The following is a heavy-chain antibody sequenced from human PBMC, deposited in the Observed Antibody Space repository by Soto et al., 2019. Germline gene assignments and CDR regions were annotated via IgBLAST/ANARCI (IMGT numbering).Heavy chain of an antibody. D-gene: IGHD3-10*01. Sequence: SETLSLTCTVSCGSISSYYWSWIRQPPGKGLEWIGYIYYSGSTNYNPSLKSRVTISVDTSKNQFSLKLSSVTAADTAVYYWARVMVTMVRGARYYYYDGMDVWLQGTLVT. CDR3: ARVMVTMVRGARYYYYDGMDV. CDR2: IYYSGST. CDR1: CGSISSYY. J-gene: IGHJ6*02. V-gene: IGHV4-59*01.